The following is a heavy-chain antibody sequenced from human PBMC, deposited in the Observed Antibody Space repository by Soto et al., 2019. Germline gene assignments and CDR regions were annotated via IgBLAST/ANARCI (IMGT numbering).Heavy chain of an antibody. CDR2: IWHDGSKE. V-gene: IGHV3-33*01. CDR3: ARVTGEGTAEAGFDY. Sequence: QVQLMESGGGVVQPGRSLRLSCVASGFTFSSYGMHWVRQAPGKGLEWVAVIWHDGSKEYYADSVKGRFTTSRDNSRNTLYLEMNRLRAEDTAVYYCARVTGEGTAEAGFDYWGQGTLVTVSS. J-gene: IGHJ4*02. CDR1: GFTFSSYG. D-gene: IGHD3-9*01.